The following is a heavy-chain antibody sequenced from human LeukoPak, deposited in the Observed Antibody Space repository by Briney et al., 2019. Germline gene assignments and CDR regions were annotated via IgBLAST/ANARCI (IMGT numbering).Heavy chain of an antibody. J-gene: IGHJ4*02. D-gene: IGHD3-22*01. CDR3: AKDGIRYYYDSSGYYGDY. V-gene: IGHV3-30*18. Sequence: GGSLRLPCVASGFSFSSYGMHWVRQAPGKGLEWVAAISYEGSNEYYADSVKGRFTISRDNSKNTLYLQMTSLRAEDTAVYYCAKDGIRYYYDSSGYYGDYWGQGTLVTVSS. CDR2: ISYEGSNE. CDR1: GFSFSSYG.